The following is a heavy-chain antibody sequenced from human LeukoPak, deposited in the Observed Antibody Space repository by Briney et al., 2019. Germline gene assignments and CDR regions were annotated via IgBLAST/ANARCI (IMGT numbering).Heavy chain of an antibody. CDR1: GFTFSNYA. J-gene: IGHJ1*01. D-gene: IGHD1-7*01. CDR2: IGVSGGST. CDR3: AKGRVGTNGVLEH. V-gene: IGHV3-23*01. Sequence: AGGSLRLSCAASGFTFSNYAMSWVRQAPGMGLEWVSTIGVSGGSTNYADSVRGRFTISRDNSKNTLYLQINSLRADDTAVYYCAKGRVGTNGVLEHWGQGTLVTVSS.